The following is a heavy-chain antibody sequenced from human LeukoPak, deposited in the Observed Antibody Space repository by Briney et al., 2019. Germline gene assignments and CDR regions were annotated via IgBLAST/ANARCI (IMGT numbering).Heavy chain of an antibody. J-gene: IGHJ6*03. Sequence: GGSLRLSCTASGFTFSSYSLNWVRQAPGKGLEWVSSVSTGSNYIYYADSVKGRFTISRDNDKNSLYLQMNSLRVEDTAVYYCAKAPNFYYDSRGDYYYYMDVWGKGTTVPVSS. CDR1: GFTFSSYS. D-gene: IGHD3-22*01. CDR2: VSTGSNYI. V-gene: IGHV3-21*04. CDR3: AKAPNFYYDSRGDYYYYMDV.